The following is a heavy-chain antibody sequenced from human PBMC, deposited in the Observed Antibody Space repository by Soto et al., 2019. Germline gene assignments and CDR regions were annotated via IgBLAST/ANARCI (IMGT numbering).Heavy chain of an antibody. D-gene: IGHD5-12*01. CDR3: AREGSGYNF. CDR1: GGSFSNFG. CDR2: IVPVFGRP. V-gene: IGHV1-69*13. Sequence: SVKVSCMASGGSFSNFGISWVRQAPGQGLEWMGGIVPVFGRPNYAQRFRGRLTITADESTSTGYMELISLISDDTAVYYCAREGSGYNFWGQGTQATVSS. J-gene: IGHJ4*02.